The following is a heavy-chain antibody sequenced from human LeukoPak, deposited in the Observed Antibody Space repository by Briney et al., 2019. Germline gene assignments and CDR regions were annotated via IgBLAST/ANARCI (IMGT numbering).Heavy chain of an antibody. CDR3: ARGGRDGYDFDY. D-gene: IGHD5-12*01. V-gene: IGHV3-48*03. J-gene: IGHJ4*02. CDR1: GFTFSSYE. Sequence: GGSLRLYCAASGFTFSSYEMNWVRQAPGKGLEWVSYISSSGSTIYYADSVKGRFTISRDNAKNSLYLQMNSLRAEDTAVYYCARGGRDGYDFDYWGQGTLVTVSS. CDR2: ISSSGSTI.